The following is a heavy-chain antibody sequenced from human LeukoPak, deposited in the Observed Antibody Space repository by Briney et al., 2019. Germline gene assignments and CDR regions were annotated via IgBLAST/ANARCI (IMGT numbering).Heavy chain of an antibody. Sequence: GGSLRLSCAASGLTFSSYAMTWVRQAPGKGLEWVSAISRSGGSTNYADSVKGRFTISRDNSRNTVYLQMNSLRAEDTAVYYCARWGVGWLQFSDAFDIWGQGTMVTVSS. CDR3: ARWGVGWLQFSDAFDI. CDR1: GLTFSSYA. V-gene: IGHV3-23*01. CDR2: ISRSGGST. D-gene: IGHD5-24*01. J-gene: IGHJ3*02.